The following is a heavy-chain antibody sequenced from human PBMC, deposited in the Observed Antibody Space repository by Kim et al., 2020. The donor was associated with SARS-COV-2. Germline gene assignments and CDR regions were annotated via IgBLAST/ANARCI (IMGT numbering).Heavy chain of an antibody. J-gene: IGHJ6*02. V-gene: IGHV1-69*01. D-gene: IGHD4-17*01. CDR3: ASASPVTSVGGYGMDV. Sequence: QKFQGRVTIPADESTSTAYMELSSLRSEDTAVYYCASASPVTSVGGYGMDVWGQGTTVTVSS.